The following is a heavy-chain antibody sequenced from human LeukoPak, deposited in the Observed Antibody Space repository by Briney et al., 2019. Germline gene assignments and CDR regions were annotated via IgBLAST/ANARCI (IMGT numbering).Heavy chain of an antibody. Sequence: KASETLSLTCTVSGGSIRSSYWSWIRHPPGKGLEWIGYIYYSGSTNYNPSLKSRLTISVDTPKNQFSLKLSSVTAADTAVYFCARHLSSELFTLDYWGQGMLVTVSS. CDR3: ARHLSSELFTLDY. J-gene: IGHJ4*02. CDR2: IYYSGST. V-gene: IGHV4-59*08. CDR1: GGSIRSSY. D-gene: IGHD1-7*01.